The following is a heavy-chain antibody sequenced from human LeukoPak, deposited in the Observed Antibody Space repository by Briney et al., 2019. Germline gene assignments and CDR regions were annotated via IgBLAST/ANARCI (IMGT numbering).Heavy chain of an antibody. V-gene: IGHV3-48*04. CDR2: ISSSSSTI. CDR1: EFTFSSYS. Sequence: GGSLRLSCAASEFTFSSYSMTWVRQAPGKGLEWVSYISSSSSTIYYADSVKGRFTISRDNAKNSLYLQMNSLRAEDTAVYYSARGRRDAFDIWGQGTMVTVSS. CDR3: ARGRRDAFDI. J-gene: IGHJ3*02.